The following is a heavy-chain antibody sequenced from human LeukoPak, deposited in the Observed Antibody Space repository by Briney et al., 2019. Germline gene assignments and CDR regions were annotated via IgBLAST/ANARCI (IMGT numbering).Heavy chain of an antibody. Sequence: GGSLRLSCAASGFTFSSYSMNWVRQAPGKGLEWVSGISWNSGSIGYADSVKGRFTISRDNAKNSLYLQMNSLRAEDTALYYCAKGQYGDTTDAFDIWGQGTMVTVSS. V-gene: IGHV3-9*01. CDR2: ISWNSGSI. CDR3: AKGQYGDTTDAFDI. J-gene: IGHJ3*02. CDR1: GFTFSSYS. D-gene: IGHD4-17*01.